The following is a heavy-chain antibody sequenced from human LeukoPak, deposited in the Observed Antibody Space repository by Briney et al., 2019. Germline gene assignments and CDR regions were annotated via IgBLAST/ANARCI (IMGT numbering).Heavy chain of an antibody. D-gene: IGHD3-22*01. CDR2: IQYTGST. CDR3: ARYYDRSGYWSSPHFVF. CDR1: GDSVIGNRFY. V-gene: IGHV4-61*01. Sequence: SETLSLTFTVSGDSVIGNRFYWSWIRQPPGKGLQYIGYIQYTGSTNYNPSLKSRVTISVDTSKKQFSLKLSSVTAADTAVYYCARYYDRSGYWSSPHFVFWRQRTLVTVSS. J-gene: IGHJ4*02.